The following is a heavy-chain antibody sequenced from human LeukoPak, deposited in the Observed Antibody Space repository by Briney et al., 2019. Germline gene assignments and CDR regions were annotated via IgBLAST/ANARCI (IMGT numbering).Heavy chain of an antibody. D-gene: IGHD6-13*01. Sequence: SESLSLTCTVSGGSISSSSYYWGWIRQPPGKGLEWIGYIYYSGSTNYNPSLKSRVTISVDTSKNQFSLKLSSVTAADTAVYYCARDRSDFIAAAGTPNHYYYYYYMDVWGKGTTVTISS. CDR1: GGSISSSSYY. CDR3: ARDRSDFIAAAGTPNHYYYYYYMDV. V-gene: IGHV4-61*01. CDR2: IYYSGST. J-gene: IGHJ6*03.